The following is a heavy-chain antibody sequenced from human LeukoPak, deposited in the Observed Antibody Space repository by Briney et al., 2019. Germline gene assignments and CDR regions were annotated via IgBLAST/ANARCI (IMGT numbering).Heavy chain of an antibody. D-gene: IGHD5-12*01. CDR2: IYYSGST. Sequence: PSETLSLTCTVSGGSISSSSYYWGWIRQPPGKGLEWIGSIYYSGSTYYNPSLKSRVTISVDTSKNQFSLKLSSVTAADTAVCYCASPSYSGYDGGFDYWGQGTLVTVSS. CDR3: ASPSYSGYDGGFDY. V-gene: IGHV4-39*01. J-gene: IGHJ4*02. CDR1: GGSISSSSYY.